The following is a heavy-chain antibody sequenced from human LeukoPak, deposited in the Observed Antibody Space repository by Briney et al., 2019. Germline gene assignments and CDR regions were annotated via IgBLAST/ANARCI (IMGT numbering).Heavy chain of an antibody. Sequence: PGGSLRLSCAASGFTFSDYYMSWIRQAPGKGLEWVSYISSSGSTIYYADSVKGRFTISRDNAKNSLYLQMNSLRAEDTAVYYCATQRVVVAAHYFDYWGQGTLVTVSS. J-gene: IGHJ4*02. CDR3: ATQRVVVAAHYFDY. CDR2: ISSSGSTI. V-gene: IGHV3-11*01. CDR1: GFTFSDYY. D-gene: IGHD2-15*01.